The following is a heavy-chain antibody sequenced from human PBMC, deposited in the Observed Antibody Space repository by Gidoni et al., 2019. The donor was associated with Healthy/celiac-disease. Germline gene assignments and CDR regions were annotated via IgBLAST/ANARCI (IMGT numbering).Heavy chain of an antibody. V-gene: IGHV3-23*01. Sequence: EVQLLESGGGLVQPGGSLRLSCAASGFTFSSYAMSWVRQAPGKGLEWVSAISGSGGSTYYADSVKGRFTISRDNSKNTLYLQMNSLRAEDTAVYYCAKEEPIFGVVIPDAFDIWGQGTMVTVSS. J-gene: IGHJ3*02. D-gene: IGHD3-3*01. CDR1: GFTFSSYA. CDR2: ISGSGGST. CDR3: AKEEPIFGVVIPDAFDI.